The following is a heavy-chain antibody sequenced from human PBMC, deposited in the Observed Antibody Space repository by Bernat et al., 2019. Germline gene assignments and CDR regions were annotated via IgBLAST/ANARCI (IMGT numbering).Heavy chain of an antibody. V-gene: IGHV2-70*15. CDR2: IDWDDDK. CDR1: GFSLSTSGMC. J-gene: IGHJ4*02. D-gene: IGHD6-19*01. CDR3: ARIKSGGQRWPPTY. Sequence: QVTLRESGPALVKPTQTLTLTCTFSGFSLSTSGMCVSWLRQPPGKALEWLARIDWDDDKYYSTSLKTRLTISKDTSKNHVVLTMTKMDTVDPATYNWARIKSGGQRWPPTYWGEGTLVTVSS.